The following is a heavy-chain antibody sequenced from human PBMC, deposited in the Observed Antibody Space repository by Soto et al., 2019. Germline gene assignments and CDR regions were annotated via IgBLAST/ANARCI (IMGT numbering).Heavy chain of an antibody. CDR1: GFTFSNAW. V-gene: IGHV3-15*01. CDR2: IKSKTDGGTT. D-gene: IGHD3-22*01. CDR3: TTDRAKTYYYDSSGSYYYYGMDV. Sequence: GGSLRLSCAASGFTFSNAWMSWVRQAPGKGLEWVGRIKSKTDGGTTDYAAPVKGRFTISRDDSKNTLYLQMNSLKTEDTAVYYCTTDRAKTYYYDSSGSYYYYGMDVWGQGTTVTVSS. J-gene: IGHJ6*02.